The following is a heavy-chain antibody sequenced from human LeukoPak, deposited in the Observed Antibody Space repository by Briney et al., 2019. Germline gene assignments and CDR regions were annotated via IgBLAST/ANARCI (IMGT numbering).Heavy chain of an antibody. D-gene: IGHD1-1*01. Sequence: GGSLRLSCAASGFTFSSYWLHWVRQAPGMGLVWVSRISSDGSSTSYADSVKGRFTIFRDNAKNTLYLQMNSLGAEDTAVYYCARALPPSVNTPWKWGQGTQVTVSS. V-gene: IGHV3-74*01. CDR3: ARALPPSVNTPWK. CDR1: GFTFSSYW. J-gene: IGHJ4*02. CDR2: ISSDGSST.